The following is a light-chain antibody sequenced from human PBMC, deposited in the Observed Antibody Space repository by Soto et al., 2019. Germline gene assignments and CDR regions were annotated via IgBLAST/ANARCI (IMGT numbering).Light chain of an antibody. V-gene: IGKV3-15*01. J-gene: IGKJ3*01. CDR3: QQYNNWPRT. Sequence: EIVMTQSPATLSVSPGERATLSCRASQSVSSNLAWSQQNPGQAPRLLIYGASTRATGIPARFSGSGSGTEFTLTISSLQSEDFAVYYCQQYNNWPRTFGPGTKVDIK. CDR2: GAS. CDR1: QSVSSN.